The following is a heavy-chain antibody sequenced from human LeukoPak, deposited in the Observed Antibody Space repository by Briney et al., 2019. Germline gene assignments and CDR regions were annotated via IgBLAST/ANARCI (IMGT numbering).Heavy chain of an antibody. CDR1: GGTFSSYA. V-gene: IGHV1-69*05. CDR3: ASGSVVVPAALNAFDI. CDR2: IIPIFGTA. J-gene: IGHJ3*02. Sequence: SVKVSCKASGGTFSSYAISWVRQAPGQGLEWMGGIIPIFGTANYAQKFQGRVTITTGESTSTAYMELSSLRSEDTAVYYCASGSVVVPAALNAFDIWGQGTMVTVSS. D-gene: IGHD2-2*01.